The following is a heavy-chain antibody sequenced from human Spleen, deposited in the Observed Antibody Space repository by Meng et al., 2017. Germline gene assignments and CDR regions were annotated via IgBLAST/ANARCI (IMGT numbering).Heavy chain of an antibody. CDR3: ARAFSGSYYRVDY. V-gene: IGHV1-69*13. J-gene: IGHJ4*02. D-gene: IGHD1-26*01. Sequence: SVKVSCKSSGGTFTTHAFTWVRQAPGQGLEWVGGIIPLFGTPNYAQKFQGRVTITADESTNTAYIELSSLTSEDTALYYCARAFSGSYYRVDYWGQGTLVTVSS. CDR2: IIPLFGTP. CDR1: GGTFTTHA.